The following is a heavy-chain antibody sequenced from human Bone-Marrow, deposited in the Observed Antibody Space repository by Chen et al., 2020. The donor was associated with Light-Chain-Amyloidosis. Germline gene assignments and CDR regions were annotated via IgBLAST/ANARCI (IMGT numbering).Heavy chain of an antibody. Sequence: QVQLQESGPGLVKPSETLSLTCTVSGGSISNYYWSWIRQPPGEGLEWIGYIQNSGTIRYNPSLKSRLTISVDTSKKQLSLKLSSVTAADTAVYYCARGRGGGWGSYYDWGQGTLVTVSS. CDR1: GGSISNYY. D-gene: IGHD1-26*01. V-gene: IGHV4-59*12. CDR2: IQNSGTI. J-gene: IGHJ4*02. CDR3: ARGRGGGWGSYYD.